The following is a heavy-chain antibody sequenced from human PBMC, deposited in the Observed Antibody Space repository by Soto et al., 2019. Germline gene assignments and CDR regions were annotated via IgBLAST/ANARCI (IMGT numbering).Heavy chain of an antibody. V-gene: IGHV3-30*18. CDR1: GFTFSSHG. D-gene: IGHD1-7*01. J-gene: IGHJ4*02. CDR2: ISYDGSNK. CDR3: AKGGRWNYRYFDY. Sequence: PGGSLRLSCAASGFTFSSHGMHWVRQAPGKGLEWVAVISYDGSNKYYADSVKGRFTISRDNSKNTLYLQMNSLRAEDTAVYYCAKGGRWNYRYFDYWGQGTLVTVSS.